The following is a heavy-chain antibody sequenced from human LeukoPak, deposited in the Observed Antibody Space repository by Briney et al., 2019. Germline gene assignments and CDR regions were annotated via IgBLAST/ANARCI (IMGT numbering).Heavy chain of an antibody. CDR3: ASQTHCSSTSCYT. D-gene: IGHD2-2*02. CDR1: GYSFTSYW. Sequence: GESLKISCKGSGYSFTSYWIGWVRQMPGKGLEWMGIIYPGDSDTRYSPSFQGQVTISADKSISTAYPQWSSLKASDTAMYYCASQTHCSSTSCYTWGQGTLVTVSS. V-gene: IGHV5-51*01. CDR2: IYPGDSDT. J-gene: IGHJ4*02.